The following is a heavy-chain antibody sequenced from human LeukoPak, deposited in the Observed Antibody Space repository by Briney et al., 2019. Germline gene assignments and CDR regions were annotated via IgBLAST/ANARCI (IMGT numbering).Heavy chain of an antibody. CDR2: ISVYNGNR. D-gene: IGHD1-26*01. Sequence: ASVKVSFKASGYTLNIYGITWVRQAPGQGLEWMAWISVYNGNRRYAQNFQGRVTLTTDKTTTTAYMELTSLRSDDTATYYCARDGRFKYSHLYYFDYWGQGTLVTVSS. CDR3: ARDGRFKYSHLYYFDY. CDR1: GYTLNIYG. V-gene: IGHV1-18*01. J-gene: IGHJ4*02.